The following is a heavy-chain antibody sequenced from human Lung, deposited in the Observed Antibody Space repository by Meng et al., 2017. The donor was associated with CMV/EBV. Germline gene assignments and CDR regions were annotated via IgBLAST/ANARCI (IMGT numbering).Heavy chain of an antibody. CDR2: IYYTGST. V-gene: IGHV4-59*01. J-gene: IGHJ1*01. CDR1: GGSFSGYY. CDR3: AATALVRGVRGTYFQH. D-gene: IGHD3-10*01. Sequence: SQTXSLTXAVYGGSFSGYYWSWIRQPPGKGLEWIGYIYYTGSTNSNPSLKSRVTISIDTSKNQFSLKLISVTAADTAMYYCAATALVRGVRGTYFQHWGQGXLVTVSS.